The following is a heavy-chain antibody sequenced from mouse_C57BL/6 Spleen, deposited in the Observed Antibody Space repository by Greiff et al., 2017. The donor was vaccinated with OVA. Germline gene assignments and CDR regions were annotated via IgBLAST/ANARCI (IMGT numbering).Heavy chain of an antibody. V-gene: IGHV14-4*01. J-gene: IGHJ4*01. Sequence: VRLKESGAELVRPGASVKLSCTASGFNIKDDYMHWVKQRPEQGLEWIGWIDPENGDTEYASKFQGKATITADTSSNTAYLQLSSLTSEDTAVYYCTPYDYDGYAMDYWGQGTSDTVSS. CDR3: TPYDYDGYAMDY. D-gene: IGHD2-4*01. CDR2: IDPENGDT. CDR1: GFNIKDDY.